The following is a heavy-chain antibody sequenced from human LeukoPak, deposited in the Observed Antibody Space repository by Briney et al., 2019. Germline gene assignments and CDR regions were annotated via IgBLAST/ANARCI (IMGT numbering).Heavy chain of an antibody. CDR2: INHSGST. V-gene: IGHV4-34*01. D-gene: IGHD6-13*01. CDR3: ARGRRGAAATFDY. J-gene: IGHJ4*02. CDR1: GGSFSGYY. Sequence: SETLSLTCAVYGGSFSGYYWSWIRQPPGKGLEWIGEINHSGSTNYNPSLKSRVTISVDTSKNQFSLKLSSVTAADTAVYYRARGRRGAAATFDYWGQGTLVTVSS.